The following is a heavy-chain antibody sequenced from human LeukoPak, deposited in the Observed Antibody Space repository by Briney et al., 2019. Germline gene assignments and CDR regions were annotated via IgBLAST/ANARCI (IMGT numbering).Heavy chain of an antibody. CDR3: ARGVLGALDY. CDR1: GGTFSSYA. D-gene: IGHD3-10*01. CDR2: IIPIFGTA. V-gene: IGHV1-69*05. Sequence: EASVKVSCKASGGTFSSYAISWVRQAPGQGLEWMGGIIPIFGTANYAQKFQGRVTITTDESTSTAYMELSSLRSEDMAVYYCARGVLGALDYWGQGTLVTVSS. J-gene: IGHJ4*02.